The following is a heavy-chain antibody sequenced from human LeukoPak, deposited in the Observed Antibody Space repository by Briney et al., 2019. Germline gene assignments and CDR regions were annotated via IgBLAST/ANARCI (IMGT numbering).Heavy chain of an antibody. CDR2: IYPDGST. D-gene: IGHD4-17*01. V-gene: IGHV3-53*01. CDR1: GLTVTDNY. J-gene: IGHJ4*02. CDR3: ARTNPVYGDYDY. Sequence: GGSLRLSCAVSGLTVTDNYMSWVRQAPGKGREWVSVIYPDGSTYHADSVKGRFTISTDNSKNTLFLQMNTLRADDTAVYHCARTNPVYGDYDYWGQGTLVTVSS.